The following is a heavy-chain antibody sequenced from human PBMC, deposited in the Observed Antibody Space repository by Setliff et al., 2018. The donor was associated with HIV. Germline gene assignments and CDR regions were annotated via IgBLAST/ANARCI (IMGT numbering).Heavy chain of an antibody. CDR3: TRSKWGSGFDY. V-gene: IGHV3-23*01. CDR1: GLTFRSYA. CDR2: ITGSGDRT. J-gene: IGHJ4*02. Sequence: GGSLRLSCAASGLTFRSYAMTWVRQAPGKGLEWVSTITGSGDRTFYANSVKGRFTVSRDNSRNTVFLQMNSLKTEDTAMYYCTRSKWGSGFDYWGQGTLVTVSS. D-gene: IGHD1-26*01.